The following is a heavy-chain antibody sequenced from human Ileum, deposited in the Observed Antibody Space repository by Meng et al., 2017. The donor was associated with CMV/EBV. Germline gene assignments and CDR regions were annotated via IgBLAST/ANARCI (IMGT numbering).Heavy chain of an antibody. D-gene: IGHD3-10*01. J-gene: IGHJ4*02. CDR1: SAYISLYH. CDR2: IYTGGPT. V-gene: IGHV4-4*07. Sequence: GPGLGNISETLSLYCTGSSAYISLYHLDWIRRPSGKGLEWIGRIYTGGPTNYHPSLKSRVTRSIDTSKNQFFLNLSSVTAADTAVYYCARGQTVRGFEYWGLGILVTVSS. CDR3: ARGQTVRGFEY.